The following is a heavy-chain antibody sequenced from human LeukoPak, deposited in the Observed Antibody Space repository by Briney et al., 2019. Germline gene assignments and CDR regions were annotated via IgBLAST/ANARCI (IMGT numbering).Heavy chain of an antibody. CDR1: GYTFTAYY. J-gene: IGHJ6*02. CDR3: ARDRVGNYGPPDTMDV. V-gene: IGHV1-2*02. Sequence: GASVKVSCKASGYTFTAYYMHWVRQAPGQGLERMGWINPNSGGTNYAQNFQGRVTMTRDTSISTAHMELSSLRSDDTAVYYCARDRVGNYGPPDTMDVWGRGTTVTVSS. CDR2: INPNSGGT. D-gene: IGHD1-7*01.